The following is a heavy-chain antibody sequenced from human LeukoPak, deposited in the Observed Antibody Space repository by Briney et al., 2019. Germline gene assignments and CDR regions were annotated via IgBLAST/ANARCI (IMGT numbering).Heavy chain of an antibody. J-gene: IGHJ3*02. CDR2: INPSGGST. D-gene: IGHD3-10*01. CDR3: ARDGFWMVRGESDAFDI. CDR1: GYTFTSYY. V-gene: IGHV1-46*01. Sequence: GASVKVSCKASGYTFTSYYMHWVRQAPGQGLEWMGMINPSGGSTSYAQKFQGRVTMTRDTSTSTVYMELSSLRSEDTAVYYCARDGFWMVRGESDAFDIWGQGTMVTVSS.